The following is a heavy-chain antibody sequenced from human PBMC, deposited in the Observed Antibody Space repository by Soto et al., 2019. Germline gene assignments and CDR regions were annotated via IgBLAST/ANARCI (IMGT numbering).Heavy chain of an antibody. CDR1: GGSISSRDSY. V-gene: IGHV4-39*01. D-gene: IGHD3-16*01. CDR3: ARGFGRSHFDY. J-gene: IGHJ4*02. Sequence: QVQVQESGPGLVRPSETLSLTCTVSGGSISSRDSYWGWIRQPPGKGLEWIGSFHYSGSTYYNPSLKSRVTISVDTSKNQLSLRVTSVTAADTAVYYCARGFGRSHFDYWGQGILVTVSS. CDR2: FHYSGST.